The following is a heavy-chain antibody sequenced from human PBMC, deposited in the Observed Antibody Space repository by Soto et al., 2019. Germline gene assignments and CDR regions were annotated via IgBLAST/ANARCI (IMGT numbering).Heavy chain of an antibody. CDR2: FDPEDGET. V-gene: IGHV1-24*01. D-gene: IGHD3-22*01. CDR1: GYTLTELS. Sequence: ASVKVSCKVSGYTLTELSMHWVRQAPGKGLEWMGGFDPEDGETIYAQKFQGRVTMTEGTSTDTAYMELSSLRSEDTAVYYCETRYPGPYYYDSRGSTFDDWGQGTLVTVSS. CDR3: ETRYPGPYYYDSRGSTFDD. J-gene: IGHJ4*02.